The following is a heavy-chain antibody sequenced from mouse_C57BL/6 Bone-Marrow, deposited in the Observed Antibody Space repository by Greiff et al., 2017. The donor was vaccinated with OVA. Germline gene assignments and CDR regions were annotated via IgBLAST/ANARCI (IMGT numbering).Heavy chain of an antibody. CDR2: INPSSGYI. D-gene: IGHD2-1*01. V-gene: IGHV1-4*01. Sequence: QVQLQQSGAELARPGASVKMSCKASGYTFTSYTMHWVKQRPGQGLEWIGYINPSSGYIKYNQKFKDKATLTADKSSSTAYMQLSSLTSEDSAVYYCAREDGNWFAYWGQGTLVTVSA. CDR1: GYTFTSYT. J-gene: IGHJ3*01. CDR3: AREDGNWFAY.